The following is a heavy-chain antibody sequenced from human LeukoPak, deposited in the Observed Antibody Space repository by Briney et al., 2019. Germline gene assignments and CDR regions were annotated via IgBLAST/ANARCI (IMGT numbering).Heavy chain of an antibody. CDR2: ISYDGSNK. CDR3: AKDMYYYDSSGSAPFDY. CDR1: GFTFSSYG. J-gene: IGHJ4*02. D-gene: IGHD3-22*01. Sequence: GGSLRLSCAASGFTFSSYGMHWVRQAPGKGLEWGAVISYDGSNKYYADPVKGRFTISRDNSKNTLYLQMNSLRAEDTAVYYCAKDMYYYDSSGSAPFDYWGQGTLVTVSS. V-gene: IGHV3-30*18.